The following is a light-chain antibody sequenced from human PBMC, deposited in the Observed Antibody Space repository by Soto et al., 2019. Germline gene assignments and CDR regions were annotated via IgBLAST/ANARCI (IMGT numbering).Light chain of an antibody. CDR1: SSNIGSNY. CDR2: RNN. V-gene: IGLV1-47*01. Sequence: QSVLTQPPSASGTPGQRVTISCSGSSSNIGSNYVYWYRQLPGTAPKLLIYRNNQRPSGVPDRFSGSKSGTSASLAISGLRSEDEADYYCVAWDDSLSANVVFGGGTKVTVL. J-gene: IGLJ2*01. CDR3: VAWDDSLSANVV.